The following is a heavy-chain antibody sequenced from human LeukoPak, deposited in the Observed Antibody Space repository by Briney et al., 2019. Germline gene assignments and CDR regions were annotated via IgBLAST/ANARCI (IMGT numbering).Heavy chain of an antibody. Sequence: PSETLSLTCTVSGGSISSSSYYWGWIRQPPGKGLEWIGSIYYSGSTYYNPSLKSRVTISVDTSKNQFSLKLSSVTAADTAVYYCARVSGGRTWVPRVLRVWRAIDPWGQGTLVTVSS. J-gene: IGHJ5*02. CDR1: GGSISSSSYY. D-gene: IGHD3-3*01. CDR3: ARVSGGRTWVPRVLRVWRAIDP. V-gene: IGHV4-39*07. CDR2: IYYSGST.